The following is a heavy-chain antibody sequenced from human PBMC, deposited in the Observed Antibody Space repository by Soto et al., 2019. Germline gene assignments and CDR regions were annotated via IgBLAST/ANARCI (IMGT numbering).Heavy chain of an antibody. D-gene: IGHD2-21*01. V-gene: IGHV4-30-4*01. Sequence: QVQLQESGPGLVKPSQTLSLTCTVSGVSISDDNYYWSWIRQPPGKDLEWIGHIYNRGNTYNNPSLRSRRTLSLDTSKSQFSLNLNSVTAADTAVYYCAGGLSGDKVDQWGQGTLVTVSS. CDR2: IYNRGNT. CDR3: AGGLSGDKVDQ. J-gene: IGHJ4*02. CDR1: GVSISDDNYY.